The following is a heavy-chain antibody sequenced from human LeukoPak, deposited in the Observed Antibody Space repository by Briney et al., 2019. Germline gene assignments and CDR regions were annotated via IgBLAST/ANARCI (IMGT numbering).Heavy chain of an antibody. D-gene: IGHD3-10*01. CDR3: ARVLVRGVKMLDY. V-gene: IGHV3-66*01. CDR1: GFTVSSNY. J-gene: IGHJ4*02. CDR2: IYSGDST. Sequence: GGSLRLSCAASGFTVSSNYMSWVRQAPGKGLEWVSVIYSGDSTYYADSVEDRFTISRDNSKNTLFLQMNNLRAEDTAVYYCARVLVRGVKMLDYWGQGTLVTVSS.